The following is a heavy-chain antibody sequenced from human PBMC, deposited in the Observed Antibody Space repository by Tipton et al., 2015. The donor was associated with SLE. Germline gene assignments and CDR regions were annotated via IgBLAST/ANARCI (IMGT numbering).Heavy chain of an antibody. D-gene: IGHD4-17*01. CDR1: GGSISSYY. V-gene: IGHV4-59*01. CDR2: IYYSGST. Sequence: TLSLTCTVSGGSISSYYWSWIRQPPGKGLEWIGYIYYSGSTNYNPSLKSRVTISVDTSKNQFSLKLSSVTAADTAVYYCARDYGDYVILDYWGQGTLVTVSS. CDR3: ARDYGDYVILDY. J-gene: IGHJ4*02.